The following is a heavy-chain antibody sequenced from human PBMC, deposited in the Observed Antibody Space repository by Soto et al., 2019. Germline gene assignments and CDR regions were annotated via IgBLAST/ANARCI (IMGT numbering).Heavy chain of an antibody. D-gene: IGHD3-9*01. V-gene: IGHV1-69*13. CDR3: ARRLAKGAGDY. CDR2: IIPIFGTA. J-gene: IGHJ4*02. CDR1: GGTFSSYA. Sequence: AASVKVSCKASGGTFSSYAISWVRQAPGQGLEWMGGIIPIFGTANYAQKFQGRVTITADESTSTAYMELSSLRSEDTAVHYCARRLAKGAGDYWGQGTLVTVSS.